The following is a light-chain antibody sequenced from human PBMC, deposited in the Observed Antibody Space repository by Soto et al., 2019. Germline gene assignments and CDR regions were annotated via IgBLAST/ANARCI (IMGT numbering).Light chain of an antibody. CDR2: GVN. CDR3: ISYAGSNKPA. Sequence: QSALTQPPSASGSPGQSVAISCSGTSSDVGGYNYVSWYQQHPGKAPKLMIYGVNKRPSGVPDRFSGSKSGNTASLTVSGLQAEDEADYYCISYAGSNKPAFGGGTTLTVL. V-gene: IGLV2-8*01. J-gene: IGLJ2*01. CDR1: SSDVGGYNY.